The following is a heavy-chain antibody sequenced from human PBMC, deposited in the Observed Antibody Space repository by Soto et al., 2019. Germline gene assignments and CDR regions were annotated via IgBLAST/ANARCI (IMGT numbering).Heavy chain of an antibody. CDR3: ARLAIFGVVIRNYYYYGMDV. Sequence: TSETLSLTCTVSGGSISSSSYYWGWIRQPPGKGLEWIGSIYYSGSTYYNPSLKSRVTISVDTSKNQLSLKLSSVTAADTAVYYCARLAIFGVVIRNYYYYGMDVWGQGTTVTVSS. J-gene: IGHJ6*02. D-gene: IGHD3-3*01. CDR2: IYYSGST. CDR1: GGSISSSSYY. V-gene: IGHV4-39*01.